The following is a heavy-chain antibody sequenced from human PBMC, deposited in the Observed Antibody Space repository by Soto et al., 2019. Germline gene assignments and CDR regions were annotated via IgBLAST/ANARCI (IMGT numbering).Heavy chain of an antibody. Sequence: SVALSLTCSVSGGSGRSGNQFWNWIRQPPGRGLEWLGYMYYTGVTNYNPSLKSRVSMSVDTSKDQFSLNLTSLTAADTAVYYCARGGEPLGYYGLGVWGQGTTVTVSS. CDR3: ARGGEPLGYYGLGV. CDR2: MYYTGVT. CDR1: GGSGRSGNQF. J-gene: IGHJ6*02. V-gene: IGHV4-61*01.